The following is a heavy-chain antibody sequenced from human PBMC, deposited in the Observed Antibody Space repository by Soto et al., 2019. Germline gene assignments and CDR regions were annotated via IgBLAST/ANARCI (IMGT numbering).Heavy chain of an antibody. D-gene: IGHD3-3*01. CDR3: ARDSTLYYDFSSGHYYYYGMDV. V-gene: IGHV1-18*04. CDR1: GYTFTSYG. J-gene: IGHJ6*02. CDR2: ISAYNGNT. Sequence: ASVKVSCKASGYTFTSYGISWVRQAPGQGLEWMGWISAYNGNTNYAQKLQGRVTMTTDTSTSTAYMELRSLRSDDTAVYYCARDSTLYYDFSSGHYYYYGMDVWGQGTTVTVSS.